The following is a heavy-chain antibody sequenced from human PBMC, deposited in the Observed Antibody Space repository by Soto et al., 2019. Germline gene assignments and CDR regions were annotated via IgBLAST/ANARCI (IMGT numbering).Heavy chain of an antibody. Sequence: QVQVVQSGAEEKKPGASVKVSCKASGYTFTSYAMHWVRQAPGQRLEWMGWINAGNGNTKHSQKFQGRVTITRDTSASTDYMELSSLRPEDTAVYYCARGGEPIDYWGQGTLVTVSS. J-gene: IGHJ4*02. V-gene: IGHV1-3*05. CDR2: INAGNGNT. CDR3: ARGGEPIDY. D-gene: IGHD2-21*01. CDR1: GYTFTSYA.